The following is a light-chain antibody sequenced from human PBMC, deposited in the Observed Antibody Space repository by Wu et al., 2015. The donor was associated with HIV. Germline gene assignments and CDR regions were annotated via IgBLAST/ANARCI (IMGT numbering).Light chain of an antibody. CDR1: QSISSW. CDR2: RAS. CDR3: QQYNS. J-gene: IGKJ2*01. V-gene: IGKV1-5*03. Sequence: IQMTQSPSTLSASVGDRVTITCRASQSISSWLAWYQQKPGKPPKLLIYRASTLESGVPSRFSGSGSGTEFTLTISSLQPDDFATYYCQQYNSFGQGTKLEIK.